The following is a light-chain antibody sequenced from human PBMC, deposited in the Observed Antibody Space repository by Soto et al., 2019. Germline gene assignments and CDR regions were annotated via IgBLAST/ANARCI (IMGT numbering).Light chain of an antibody. V-gene: IGKV4-1*01. CDR2: WAS. CDR3: QQYYSTPQT. J-gene: IGKJ1*01. CDR1: QSVLYSSNNKNY. Sequence: IVMTQSPDSLAVSLGERATINCKSRQSVLYSSNNKNYLAWYQQKPGQPPKLLIYWASTRESGVPDRFSGSGSGTDFTLTISSLQAEDVAVYHCQQYYSTPQTFGQGTKVDIK.